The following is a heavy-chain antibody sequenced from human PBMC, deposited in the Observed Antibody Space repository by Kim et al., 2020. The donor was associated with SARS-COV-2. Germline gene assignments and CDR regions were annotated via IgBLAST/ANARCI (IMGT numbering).Heavy chain of an antibody. CDR2: INHSGST. CDR1: GGSFSGYY. D-gene: IGHD3-10*01. J-gene: IGHJ6*02. V-gene: IGHV4-34*01. CDR3: ARELLWFGEGGMDV. Sequence: SETLSLTCAVYGGSFSGYYWSWIRQPPGKGLEWIGEINHSGSTNYNPSLKSRVTISVDTSKNQFSLKLSSVTAADTAVYYCARELLWFGEGGMDVWGQGTTVTVSS.